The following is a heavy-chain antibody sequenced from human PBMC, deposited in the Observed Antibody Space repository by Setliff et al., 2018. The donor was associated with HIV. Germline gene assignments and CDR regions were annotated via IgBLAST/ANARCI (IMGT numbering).Heavy chain of an antibody. CDR2: IIPIFGTT. D-gene: IGHD3-22*01. CDR1: GYTFNNYG. V-gene: IGHV1-69*13. J-gene: IGHJ4*02. Sequence: SVKVSCKASGYTFNNYGISWVRQAPGQGLEWMGGIIPIFGTTNYAQKFQGRVTITADESTSTAYRELSSLRSEDTAVYYCARGGVYYYDSSGWSMDYWGQGTLVTVSS. CDR3: ARGGVYYYDSSGWSMDY.